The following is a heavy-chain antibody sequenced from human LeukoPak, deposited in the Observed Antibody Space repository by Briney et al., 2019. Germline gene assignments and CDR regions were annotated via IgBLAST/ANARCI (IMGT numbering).Heavy chain of an antibody. CDR1: GFTFISYW. D-gene: IGHD1-26*01. Sequence: PGGSLSLSCAASGFTFISYWMSWVRQAPGKGLEWVANIKQDGSDKYYVDSVKGRFTISRDNAKNSVYLQMNSLRAEDTAVYYCARDKVVGATLFDYWGQGTLVTVSS. J-gene: IGHJ4*02. CDR3: ARDKVVGATLFDY. V-gene: IGHV3-7*01. CDR2: IKQDGSDK.